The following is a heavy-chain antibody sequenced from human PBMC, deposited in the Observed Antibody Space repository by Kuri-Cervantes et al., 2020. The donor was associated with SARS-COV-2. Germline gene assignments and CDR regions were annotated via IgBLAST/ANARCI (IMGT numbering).Heavy chain of an antibody. CDR3: ARDLPGGEEEFDY. V-gene: IGHV3-48*02. CDR2: ISSSSSTI. Sequence: LSLTCAASGFTFSSYSMNWVRQAPGKGLEWVSYISSSSSTIYYADSVKGRFTISRDNAKNSLYLQMNSLRDEDTAVYYCARDLPGGEEEFDYWGQGTLVTVSS. J-gene: IGHJ4*02. CDR1: GFTFSSYS. D-gene: IGHD1-14*01.